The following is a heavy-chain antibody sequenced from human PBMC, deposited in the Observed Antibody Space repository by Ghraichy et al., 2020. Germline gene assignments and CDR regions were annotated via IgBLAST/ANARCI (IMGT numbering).Heavy chain of an antibody. CDR1: GGSFSGYY. CDR2: INHSGST. D-gene: IGHD6-6*01. CDR3: AREGPSIAARLGNWFAP. V-gene: IGHV4-34*01. Sequence: SQTLSLTCAVYGGSFSGYYWSWIRQPPGEGLEWIGEINHSGSTNYNPSIKSRVTISVDTSKNQFSLKLSSVTAADTAVYYCAREGPSIAARLGNWFAPWGQGTLVTVSS. J-gene: IGHJ5*02.